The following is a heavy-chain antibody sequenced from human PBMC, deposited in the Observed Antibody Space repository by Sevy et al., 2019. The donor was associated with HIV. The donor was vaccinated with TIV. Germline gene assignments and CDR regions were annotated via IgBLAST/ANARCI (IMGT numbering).Heavy chain of an antibody. CDR2: IDPSDSYT. V-gene: IGHV5-10-1*01. CDR1: GYNFTSYW. D-gene: IGHD6-13*01. Sequence: GESLKISCKGSGYNFTSYWISWVRQMPGKGLEWMGKIDPSDSYTNYSPSFQGHVTISADKSISTAYLQWSSLKASYTAMYYCARHYGSWYFDYWGQGTLVTVSS. CDR3: ARHYGSWYFDY. J-gene: IGHJ4*02.